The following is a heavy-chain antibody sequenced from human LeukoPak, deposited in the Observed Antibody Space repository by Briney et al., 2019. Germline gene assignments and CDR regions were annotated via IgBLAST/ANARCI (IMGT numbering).Heavy chain of an antibody. V-gene: IGHV3-33*06. Sequence: GRSLRLSCATPGFTFSHYGMHWVRQAPGKGLEWVAVIWNDGSNKYYGDSVKGRFTISRDNSKNTLYLQMNSLTVEDTAVYYCAKDAQRGFDYSNSLEHWGQGTLVTVSS. CDR2: IWNDGSNK. J-gene: IGHJ5*02. CDR3: AKDAQRGFDYSNSLEH. D-gene: IGHD4-11*01. CDR1: GFTFSHYG.